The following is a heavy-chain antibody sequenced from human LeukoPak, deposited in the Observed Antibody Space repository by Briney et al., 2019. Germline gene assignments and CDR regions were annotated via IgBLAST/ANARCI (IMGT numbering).Heavy chain of an antibody. CDR2: ISSSGNLI. J-gene: IGHJ3*02. CDR1: GFTFSSYE. CDR3: ASERYGGNSDAFDI. Sequence: GGSLRLSYAASGFTFSSYEMNWVRQAPGKGLEWVSYISSSGNLIYYADSVKGRFTISRDNAKNSLYLQMNSLRAEDTAVYYCASERYGGNSDAFDIWGQGTMVTVSS. D-gene: IGHD4-23*01. V-gene: IGHV3-48*03.